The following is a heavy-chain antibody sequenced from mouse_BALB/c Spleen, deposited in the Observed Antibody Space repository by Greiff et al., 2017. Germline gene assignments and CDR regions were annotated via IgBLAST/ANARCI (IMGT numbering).Heavy chain of an antibody. D-gene: IGHD3-3*01. V-gene: IGHV1-52*01. J-gene: IGHJ4*01. CDR3: ARGVGQGFYAMDY. Sequence: QVHVKQSGAELVRPGASVKLSCKASGYTFTSYWMNWVKQRPEQGLEWIGRIDPYDSETHYNQKFKDKAILTGDKSSSTAYMQLSSLTSEDSAVYYCARGVGQGFYAMDYWGQGTSVTVSS. CDR2: IDPYDSET. CDR1: GYTFTSYW.